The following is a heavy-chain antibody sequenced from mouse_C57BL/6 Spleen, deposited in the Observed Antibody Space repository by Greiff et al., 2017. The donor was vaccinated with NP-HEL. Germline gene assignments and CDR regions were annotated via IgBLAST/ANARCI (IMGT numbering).Heavy chain of an antibody. Sequence: VQLQQSGPELVKPGASVKISCKASGYSFTGYYMNWVKQSPEKSLEWIGEINPSTGGTTYNQKFKAKATLTVDKSSSTAYMQLSSLTSEDSAVYYCVWGDYGYFDYWGQGTTLTVSS. D-gene: IGHD2-4*01. J-gene: IGHJ2*01. V-gene: IGHV1-42*01. CDR1: GYSFTGYY. CDR2: INPSTGGT. CDR3: VWGDYGYFDY.